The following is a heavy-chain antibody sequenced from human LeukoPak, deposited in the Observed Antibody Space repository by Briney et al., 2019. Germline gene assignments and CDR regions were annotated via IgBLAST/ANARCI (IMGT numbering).Heavy chain of an antibody. CDR2: ISGSGGST. D-gene: IGHD6-13*01. CDR3: ASSSSWYFSTVFDY. J-gene: IGHJ4*02. CDR1: GFTFSSYW. V-gene: IGHV3-23*01. Sequence: GGSLRLSCAASGFTFSSYWMSWVRQAPGKGLEWVSAISGSGGSTYYADSVKGRFTISRDNSKNTLYLQMNSLRAEDTAVYYCASSSSWYFSTVFDYWGQGTLVTVSS.